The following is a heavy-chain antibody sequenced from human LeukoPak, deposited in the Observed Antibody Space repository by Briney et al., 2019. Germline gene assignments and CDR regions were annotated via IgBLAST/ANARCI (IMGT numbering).Heavy chain of an antibody. CDR3: ARAYSPVFAVVPAAIPGY. D-gene: IGHD2-2*02. Sequence: ASVKVSCKASGYTFTSYAMHWVRQAPGQRLEWMGWINAGNGNTKYSQKFQGRVTITRDTSASTAYMELSSLRSEDTAVYYCARAYSPVFAVVPAAIPGYWGQGTLVTVSS. V-gene: IGHV1-3*01. CDR2: INAGNGNT. CDR1: GYTFTSYA. J-gene: IGHJ4*02.